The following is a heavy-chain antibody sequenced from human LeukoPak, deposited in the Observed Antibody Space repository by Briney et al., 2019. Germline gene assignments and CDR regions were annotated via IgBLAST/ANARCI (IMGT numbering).Heavy chain of an antibody. D-gene: IGHD6-6*01. CDR1: GGTFSSYA. CDR2: IIPIFGTA. Sequence: ASVKVSCKASGGTFSSYAISWVRQAPGQGLEWMGGIIPIFGTANYAQKFQGRVTITADESTSTAYMELSSLRPEDTAVYYCATTRGSSSVDYWGQGTLVTVSS. CDR3: ATTRGSSSVDY. J-gene: IGHJ4*02. V-gene: IGHV1-69*13.